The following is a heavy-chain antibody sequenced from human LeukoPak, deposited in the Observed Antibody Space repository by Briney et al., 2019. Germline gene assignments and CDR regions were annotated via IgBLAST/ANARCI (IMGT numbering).Heavy chain of an antibody. V-gene: IGHV3-21*01. CDR1: GFTFSSYS. J-gene: IGHJ4*02. D-gene: IGHD4-17*01. CDR2: ISNSSSYI. CDR3: ARDSPYGDYEVGYYFDY. Sequence: GGSLRLSCAASGFTFSSYSMNWVRQAPGKGLEWVSSISNSSSYIYYADSVKGRFTISRDNAENSLYLQMNSLRAEDTAVYYCARDSPYGDYEVGYYFDYWGQGTLVTVSS.